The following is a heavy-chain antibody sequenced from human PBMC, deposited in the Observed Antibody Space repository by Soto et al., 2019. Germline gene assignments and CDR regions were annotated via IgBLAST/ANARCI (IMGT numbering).Heavy chain of an antibody. CDR1: GCTFSSYA. Sequence: ASVKVSCKASGCTFSSYAISWVRQAPGQGLEWMGGIIPIFGTANYAQKFQGRVTITADESTSTAYMELSSLRSEDTAVYYCARGASGDYLWVYYGMEDWGQGTTVTVSS. CDR3: ARGASGDYLWVYYGMED. CDR2: IIPIFGTA. D-gene: IGHD4-17*01. V-gene: IGHV1-69*13. J-gene: IGHJ6*02.